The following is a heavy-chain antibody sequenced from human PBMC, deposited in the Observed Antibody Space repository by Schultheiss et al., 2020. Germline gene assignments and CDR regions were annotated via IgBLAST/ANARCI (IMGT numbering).Heavy chain of an antibody. CDR2: ISSSSSYI. D-gene: IGHD6-13*01. J-gene: IGHJ6*02. Sequence: GGSLRLSCAASGFTFSSYSMNWVRQAPGKGLEWVSSISSSSSYIYYADSVKGRFTISRDNAKNSLYLQMNSLRAEDTAVYYCASEQQLEGDYYYYYGMDVWGQGTTVNGSS. CDR1: GFTFSSYS. CDR3: ASEQQLEGDYYYYYGMDV. V-gene: IGHV3-21*01.